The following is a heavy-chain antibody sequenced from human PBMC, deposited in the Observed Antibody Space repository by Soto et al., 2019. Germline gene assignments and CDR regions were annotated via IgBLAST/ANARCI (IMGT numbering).Heavy chain of an antibody. V-gene: IGHV4-4*07. J-gene: IGHJ4*02. Sequence: SETLSLTCSVSGGSINSYWWSWIRQPAGKGLEWIGRVYSSGTTDYNPSLNSRATLSVETSKNQFSLKLGSVTAADTAVYYCARDIGSYAYGEGYWGQGIQVTVSS. CDR1: GGSINSYW. D-gene: IGHD3-10*01. CDR3: ARDIGSYAYGEGY. CDR2: VYSSGTT.